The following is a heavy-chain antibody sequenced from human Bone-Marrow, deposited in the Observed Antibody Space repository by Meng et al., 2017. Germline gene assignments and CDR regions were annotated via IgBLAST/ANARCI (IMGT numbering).Heavy chain of an antibody. CDR2: LHDSGST. Sequence: QVQLQQGGAGLLKPSETLSLACAVYGGAFSGYYWSWIRQAPGKGLEWIGTLHDSGSTYYNPSLKSRVTISADTSNSQFSLKLSSVTAADTAVYYCAREWGTLATAADDYWGQGTLVTVSS. V-gene: IGHV4-34*01. CDR1: GGAFSGYY. CDR3: AREWGTLATAADDY. J-gene: IGHJ4*02. D-gene: IGHD6-13*01.